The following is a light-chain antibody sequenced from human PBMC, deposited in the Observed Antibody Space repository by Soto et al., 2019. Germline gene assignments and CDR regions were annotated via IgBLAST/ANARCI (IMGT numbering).Light chain of an antibody. CDR2: NXA. V-gene: IGKV1-5*01. CDR1: PSISRC. J-gene: IGKJ1*01. CDR3: QQYKSDPGT. Sequence: DIQITQFPSTLSASVVASVTLTCRDSPSISRCFAWYQQKPGKAPKIXTVNXASLERGGPSRLSGSGSGTEFTLTISSLQPEDFANYYCQQYKSDPGTFGQGTKVDI.